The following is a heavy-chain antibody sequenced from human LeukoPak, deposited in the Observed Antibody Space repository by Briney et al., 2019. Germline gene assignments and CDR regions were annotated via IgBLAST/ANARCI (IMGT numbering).Heavy chain of an antibody. D-gene: IGHD1-26*01. CDR3: ARGPDSGSNLDY. Sequence: PSETLSLTCTVSGGSISSSSYYWGWICQPPGKGLEWIGSIYYSGSTYYNPSLKSRVTISVDTSKNQFSLKLSSVTAADTAVYYCARGPDSGSNLDYWGQGTLVTVSS. CDR1: GGSISSSSYY. V-gene: IGHV4-39*07. J-gene: IGHJ4*02. CDR2: IYYSGST.